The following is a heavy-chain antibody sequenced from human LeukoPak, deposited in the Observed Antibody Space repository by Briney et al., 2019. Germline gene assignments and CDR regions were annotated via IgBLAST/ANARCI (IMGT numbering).Heavy chain of an antibody. J-gene: IGHJ4*02. D-gene: IGHD2-21*02. Sequence: GGSLRLSCAASGFTFRSYAMAWVRQAPGRGLEWVSVIGGDGLDIVYADSVKARFTISRDNSKNTLYLQMNSLRADDTAVYYCAKYCGGDCFRNFDSWGQGTLVTVSS. V-gene: IGHV3-23*01. CDR1: GFTFRSYA. CDR2: IGGDGLDI. CDR3: AKYCGGDCFRNFDS.